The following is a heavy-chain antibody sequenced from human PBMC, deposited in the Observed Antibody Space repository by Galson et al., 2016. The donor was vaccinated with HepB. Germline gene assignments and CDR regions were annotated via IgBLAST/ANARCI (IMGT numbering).Heavy chain of an antibody. CDR1: GFTFTGYS. CDR3: ARVGYSSGWTRNDY. CDR2: ISNSRSHI. J-gene: IGHJ4*02. D-gene: IGHD6-19*01. V-gene: IGHV3-21*01. Sequence: SLRLSCAVSGFTFTGYSMNWVRQAPGKWLEWVSSISNSRSHIHYADSVKGRFTISRDNAKNSLYLQMKSLRAEVTAVDYCARVGYSSGWTRNDYWGQGALVTVSS.